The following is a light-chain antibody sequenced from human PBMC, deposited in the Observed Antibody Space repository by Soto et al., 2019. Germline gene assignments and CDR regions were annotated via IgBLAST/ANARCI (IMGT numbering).Light chain of an antibody. J-gene: IGKJ4*01. CDR2: DAT. CDR3: QQYQRYPPS. CDR1: QGITTF. V-gene: IGKV1-16*01. Sequence: DIQMTQSPSAVSASVGDTVTVTCRASQGITTFLAWFQQKPGKAPKSLIYDATSLQSGVPSRFSGSGSGIDFSLTISSLQSEDIATYYCQQYQRYPPSFGGGTKLEIK.